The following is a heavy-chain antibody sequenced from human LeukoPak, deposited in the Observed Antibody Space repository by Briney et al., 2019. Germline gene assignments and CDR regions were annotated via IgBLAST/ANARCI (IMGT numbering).Heavy chain of an antibody. V-gene: IGHV1-46*01. J-gene: IGHJ4*02. CDR1: GYRFIGYY. CDR2: INPSGGST. D-gene: IGHD3-22*01. Sequence: EASVKVSCKASGYRFIGYYMHWVRQAPGQGLEWMGIINPSGGSTSYAQKFQGRVTMTRDTSTSTVYMELSSLRSEDTAVYYCARAPPAPTYYYDSSGYRGFDYWGQGTLVTVSS. CDR3: ARAPPAPTYYYDSSGYRGFDY.